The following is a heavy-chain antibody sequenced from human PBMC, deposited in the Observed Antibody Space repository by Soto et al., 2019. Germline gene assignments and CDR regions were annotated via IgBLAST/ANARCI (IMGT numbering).Heavy chain of an antibody. CDR2: VSISSGSI. Sequence: GGSLRLSCAASGFTFNTYAMSWVRQAPGKGLEWVSTVSISSGSIYYADSVKGRFTISRDNSKNTLYLQMNSLRAEDTDVYYCANALRVRYFDYWGQGTLVTVSS. V-gene: IGHV3-23*01. CDR1: GFTFNTYA. CDR3: ANALRVRYFDY. J-gene: IGHJ4*02.